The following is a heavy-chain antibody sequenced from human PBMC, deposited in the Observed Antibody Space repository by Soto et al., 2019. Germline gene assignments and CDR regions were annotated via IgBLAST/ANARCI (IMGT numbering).Heavy chain of an antibody. J-gene: IGHJ3*02. CDR1: GYTFTSYG. D-gene: IGHD3-22*01. CDR2: ISAYNGNT. Sequence: ASVQVSCKASGYTFTSYGISWVRQAPGQGLEWMGWISAYNGNTNYAQKLQGRVPMTTDTSTSTAYMELRSLRSDDTAVYYCASPNYYDSSGRGAFDIWGQGTMVTVSS. V-gene: IGHV1-18*04. CDR3: ASPNYYDSSGRGAFDI.